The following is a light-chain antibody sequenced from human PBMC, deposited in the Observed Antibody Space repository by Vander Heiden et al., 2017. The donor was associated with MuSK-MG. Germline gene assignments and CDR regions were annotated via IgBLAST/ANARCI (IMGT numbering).Light chain of an antibody. CDR2: DAS. V-gene: IGKV3-11*01. J-gene: IGKJ1*01. Sequence: VLTQSPVTLSLSPGERATLSCRASQNINNYLAWYQQKPGQAPRLLIFDASNRATGIPARFSGSGYGTDFILTISSREPEDFAVYFCQQRILGHPLGRFGQGTKVEIK. CDR1: QNINNY. CDR3: QQRILGHPLGR.